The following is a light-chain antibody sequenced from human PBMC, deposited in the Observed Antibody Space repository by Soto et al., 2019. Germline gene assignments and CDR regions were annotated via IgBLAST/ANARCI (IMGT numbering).Light chain of an antibody. CDR3: AAWDDSLSGVV. CDR1: SSNIGSNY. V-gene: IGLV1-47*01. J-gene: IGLJ2*01. Sequence: QAVVTQPPSASGTPGQRVTISCSGSSSNIGSNYVYWYQQLPGTAPKLLIYRNKQRPSGVPDRFSGSKSGTSASLAISGLRSEDEADYYCAAWDDSLSGVVFGGGTKLTVL. CDR2: RNK.